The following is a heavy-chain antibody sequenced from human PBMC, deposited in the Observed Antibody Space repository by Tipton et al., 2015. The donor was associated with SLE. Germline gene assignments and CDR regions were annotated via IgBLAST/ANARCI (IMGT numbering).Heavy chain of an antibody. D-gene: IGHD6-13*01. V-gene: IGHV4-59*10. CDR3: AGVNIAAAGHFDY. Sequence: TLSLTCAVYGGSFSGYYWSWIRQPAGKGLEWLGHIYTSGRTNYNPPLKSRVTISVDTSKKQFSLKLSSVTSADTAVYYCAGVNIAAAGHFDYWGQGTLVTVSS. CDR2: IYTSGRT. CDR1: GGSFSGYY. J-gene: IGHJ4*02.